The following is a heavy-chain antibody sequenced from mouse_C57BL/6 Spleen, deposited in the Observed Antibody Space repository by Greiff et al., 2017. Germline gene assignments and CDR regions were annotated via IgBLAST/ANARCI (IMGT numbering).Heavy chain of an antibody. CDR1: GYTFTSYW. Sequence: QVQLQQPGAELVMPGASVKLSCKASGYTFTSYWMHWVKQRPGQGLEWIGEIDPSDSYTNYNQKFKGKSTLTVDKSSSTAYMQLSSLTSEDSAVYYCARRGWLLHSYDMDYWGQGPSVTVSS. J-gene: IGHJ4*01. D-gene: IGHD2-3*01. V-gene: IGHV1-69*01. CDR2: IDPSDSYT. CDR3: ARRGWLLHSYDMDY.